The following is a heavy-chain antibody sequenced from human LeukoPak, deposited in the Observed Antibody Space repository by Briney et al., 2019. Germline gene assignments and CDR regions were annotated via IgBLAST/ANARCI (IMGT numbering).Heavy chain of an antibody. CDR3: VRDRGTYRPIDY. CDR2: ISYTGTYI. V-gene: IGHV3-21*04. J-gene: IGHJ4*02. Sequence: KTGGSLRLSCAASAFSLNAYNMNWVRQAPGKGLVWVSSISYTGTYIYYADSVKGQFTISRDNAQNSLYLQMNSLRAEDTAIYYCVRDRGTYRPIDYWGQGTLVTVSS. D-gene: IGHD1-26*01. CDR1: AFSLNAYN.